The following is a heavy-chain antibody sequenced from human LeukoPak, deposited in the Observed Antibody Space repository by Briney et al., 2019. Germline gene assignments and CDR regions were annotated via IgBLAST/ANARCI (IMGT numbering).Heavy chain of an antibody. Sequence: SETLSLTCAVYGGSFSGYYWSWIRQPPGKGLEWIGEINHSGSTNYNPSLKSRVTISVDTSKNQFSLKLSSVTAADTAGYYCARAGTGTAGHYFDYWGQGTLVTVSS. CDR3: ARAGTGTAGHYFDY. J-gene: IGHJ4*02. CDR1: GGSFSGYY. CDR2: INHSGST. D-gene: IGHD1-1*01. V-gene: IGHV4-34*01.